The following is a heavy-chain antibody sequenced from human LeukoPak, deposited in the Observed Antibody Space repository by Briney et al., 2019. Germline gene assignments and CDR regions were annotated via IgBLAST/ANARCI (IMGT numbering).Heavy chain of an antibody. CDR2: IRYDGSNK. CDR1: GFTLSSYG. J-gene: IGHJ4*02. CDR3: ARGSSGYSSSWYYFDY. V-gene: IGHV3-30*02. D-gene: IGHD6-13*01. Sequence: GGSLRLSCAASGFTLSSYGMHWVRQAPGKGLEWVAFIRYDGSNKYYADSVKGRFTISRDNSKNTLYLQMNSLRAEDTAVYYCARGSSGYSSSWYYFDYWGQGTLVTVSS.